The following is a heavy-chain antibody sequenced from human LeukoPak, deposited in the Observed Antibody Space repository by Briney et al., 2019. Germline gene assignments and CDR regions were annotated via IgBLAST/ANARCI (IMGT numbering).Heavy chain of an antibody. CDR2: INPNSGGT. Sequence: ASVKVSCKASGYTFTGYYMHWVRQAPGQGLEWMGRINPNSGGTNYAQKFQGRVTMTRDTSISTAYTELSRLRSDDTAVYYCARVLGYYDSSGYLGISWFDPWGQGTLVTVSS. CDR1: GYTFTGYY. CDR3: ARVLGYYDSSGYLGISWFDP. J-gene: IGHJ5*02. D-gene: IGHD3-22*01. V-gene: IGHV1-2*06.